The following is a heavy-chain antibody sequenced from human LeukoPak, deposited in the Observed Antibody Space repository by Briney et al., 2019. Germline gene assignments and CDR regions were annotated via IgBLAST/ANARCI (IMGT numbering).Heavy chain of an antibody. CDR1: GYTFATYG. V-gene: IGHV1-18*01. J-gene: IGHJ4*02. CDR3: ARGQPPPNIHYFDY. D-gene: IGHD2/OR15-2a*01. Sequence: GASVKVSCKASGYTFATYGISWVRQAPGQGLEWMGWLSTHNGNTDYAQKLQGRVTMTTDTSTSTAYMELRSLRSDDTAVYYCARGQPPPNIHYFDYWGQGTLVTVSS. CDR2: LSTHNGNT.